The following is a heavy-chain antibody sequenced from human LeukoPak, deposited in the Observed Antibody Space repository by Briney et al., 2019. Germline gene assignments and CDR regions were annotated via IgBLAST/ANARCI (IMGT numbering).Heavy chain of an antibody. CDR3: ARVEGTQQLVSR. V-gene: IGHV4-59*12. Sequence: SETLSLTCTVSGGSISSYYWSWIRQPPGKGLEWIGYIYYSGSTYYNPSLKSRVTISVDTSKNQFSLKLSSVTAADTAVYYCARVEGTQQLVSRWGQGTLVTVSS. CDR1: GGSISSYY. D-gene: IGHD6-13*01. J-gene: IGHJ4*02. CDR2: IYYSGST.